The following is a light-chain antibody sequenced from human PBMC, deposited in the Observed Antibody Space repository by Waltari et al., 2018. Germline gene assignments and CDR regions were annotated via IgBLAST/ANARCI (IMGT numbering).Light chain of an antibody. CDR1: TSNMATGR. CDR2: DDD. J-gene: IGLJ3*02. V-gene: IGLV1-51*01. CDR3: GAWDTVMRLWV. Sequence: QSVLTQPPSVSAAPGTKVTSTCYGRTSNMATGRVPWYRQLPGEAPKVLIFDDDKRPSGIPDRFSGSKSDTSATLAITGLQTVDEADYYCGAWDTVMRLWVFGGGTKVTVL.